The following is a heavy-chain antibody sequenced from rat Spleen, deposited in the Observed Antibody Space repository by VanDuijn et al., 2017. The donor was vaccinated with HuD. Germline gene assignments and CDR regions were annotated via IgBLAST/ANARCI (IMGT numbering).Heavy chain of an antibody. D-gene: IGHD1-2*01. Sequence: EVQLVESDGGLVQPGRSLKLSCAASGFTFSDYYMAWVRQAPTKGLEWVASISYDGGSTYYRDSVKGRFTISRDNAKSSLYLQMNSLRSEDTATYYCTRGGSSRFDYWGQGVMVAVSS. V-gene: IGHV5-20*01. CDR1: GFTFSDYY. J-gene: IGHJ2*01. CDR3: TRGGSSRFDY. CDR2: ISYDGGST.